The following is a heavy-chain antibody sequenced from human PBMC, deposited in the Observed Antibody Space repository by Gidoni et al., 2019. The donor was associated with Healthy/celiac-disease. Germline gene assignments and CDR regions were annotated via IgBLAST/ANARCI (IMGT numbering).Heavy chain of an antibody. CDR3: AREANYDILTGYQLYAFDI. Sequence: QLQLQESGPGLVTPSETLSLTCTVSGGSISSSSYYWGWIRQPPGKGLEWIGSIYYSGSTYYNPSLKSRVTISVDTSKNQFSLKLSSVTAADTAVYYCAREANYDILTGYQLYAFDIWGQGTMVTVSS. CDR1: GGSISSSSYY. J-gene: IGHJ3*02. V-gene: IGHV4-39*07. CDR2: IYYSGST. D-gene: IGHD3-9*01.